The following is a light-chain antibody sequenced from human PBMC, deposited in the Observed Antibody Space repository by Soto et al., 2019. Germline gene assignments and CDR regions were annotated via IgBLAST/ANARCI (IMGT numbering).Light chain of an antibody. CDR3: QQYNSYPLT. J-gene: IGKJ4*01. Sequence: DIQMTQSPSTLSASVGDRVTITCRASQSISSWLAWYQQKPGKAPILLIYKASSLESGVPSRFSGSGSGTEFTLTISSLQPDDFATYYCQQYNSYPLTFGGGTKVDIK. V-gene: IGKV1-5*03. CDR2: KAS. CDR1: QSISSW.